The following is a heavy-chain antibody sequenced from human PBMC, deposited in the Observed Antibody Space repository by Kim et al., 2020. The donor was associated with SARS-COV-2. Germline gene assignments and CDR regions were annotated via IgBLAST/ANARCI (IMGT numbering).Heavy chain of an antibody. D-gene: IGHD6-6*01. J-gene: IGHJ6*03. Sequence: ASVKVSCKASGYTFTGYYMHWVRQAPGQGLEWMGWINPNSGGTNYAQKFQGRVTMTRDTSISTAYMELSRLRSDDTAVYYCARGRLGGSSSHPPQTYYYYYYYMDVWGKGTTVTVSS. CDR2: INPNSGGT. V-gene: IGHV1-2*02. CDR3: ARGRLGGSSSHPPQTYYYYYYYMDV. CDR1: GYTFTGYY.